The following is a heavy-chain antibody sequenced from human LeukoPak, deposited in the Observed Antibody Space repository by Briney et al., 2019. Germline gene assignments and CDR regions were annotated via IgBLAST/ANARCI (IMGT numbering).Heavy chain of an antibody. CDR2: ISSSGSTI. Sequence: GGSLRLSCAASGFTFSSYEINWVRQAPGKVLEWVSYISSSGSTIYYADSVKGRFTISRDNAKNSLYLQMNSLRAEDTAVYYCAELGITMIGGVWGKGTTVTISS. CDR3: AELGITMIGGV. V-gene: IGHV3-48*03. J-gene: IGHJ6*04. CDR1: GFTFSSYE. D-gene: IGHD3-10*02.